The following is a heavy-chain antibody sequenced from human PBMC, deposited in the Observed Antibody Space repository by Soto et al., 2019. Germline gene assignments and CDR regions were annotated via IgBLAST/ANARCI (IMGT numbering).Heavy chain of an antibody. V-gene: IGHV4-39*01. CDR2: IYYSGST. D-gene: IGHD3-22*01. CDR3: ARRGNYYDSSGYYYYFDY. J-gene: IGHJ4*02. Sequence: QLQLQESGPGLVKPSETLSLTCTVSGGSISSSSYYWGWIRQPPGKGLEWIGSIYYSGSTYYNPSLKSRVTISVDTSKNQFSLKLSSVTAADTAVYYCARRGNYYDSSGYYYYFDYWGQGTLVTVSS. CDR1: GGSISSSSYY.